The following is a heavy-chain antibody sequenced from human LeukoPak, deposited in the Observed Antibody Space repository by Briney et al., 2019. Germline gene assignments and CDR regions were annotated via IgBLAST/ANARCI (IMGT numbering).Heavy chain of an antibody. V-gene: IGHV3-49*04. CDR2: IRSKAYGGTT. D-gene: IGHD6-13*01. Sequence: PGRSLRLSCTASGFTFGDYAMSWVCQAPGKGLEWVGFIRSKAYGGTTEYAASVKGRFTISRDDSKSIAYLQMNSLKTEDTAVYYCTRDTAAAANWFDPWGQGTLVTVSS. J-gene: IGHJ5*02. CDR3: TRDTAAAANWFDP. CDR1: GFTFGDYA.